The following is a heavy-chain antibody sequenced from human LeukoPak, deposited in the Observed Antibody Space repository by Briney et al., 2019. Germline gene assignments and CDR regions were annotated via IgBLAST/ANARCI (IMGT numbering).Heavy chain of an antibody. Sequence: SETLSLTCAVYGGPFSGYYWSWIRQPPGKGLEWIGEINHSGSTNYNPSLKSRVTISVDTSKNQFSLKLSSVTAADTAVYYCARGQACSSTSCYAIWFDPWGQGTLVTVSS. CDR1: GGPFSGYY. V-gene: IGHV4-34*01. J-gene: IGHJ5*02. D-gene: IGHD2-2*01. CDR2: INHSGST. CDR3: ARGQACSSTSCYAIWFDP.